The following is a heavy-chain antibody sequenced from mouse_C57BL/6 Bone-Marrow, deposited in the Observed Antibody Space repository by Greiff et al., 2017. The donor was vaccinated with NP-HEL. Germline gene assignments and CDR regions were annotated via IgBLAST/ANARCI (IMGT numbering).Heavy chain of an antibody. D-gene: IGHD1-1*01. CDR2: ISNLAYSI. J-gene: IGHJ4*01. CDR3: ARHGYGSSHDYYAMDY. Sequence: EVQRVESGGGLVQPGGSLKLSCAASGFTFSDYGMAWVRQAPRKGLEWVAFISNLAYSIYYADTVKGRFTIPRENAKNALYLEMSSLRSEDTAMYYCARHGYGSSHDYYAMDYWGQGTSVTVSS. V-gene: IGHV5-15*01. CDR1: GFTFSDYG.